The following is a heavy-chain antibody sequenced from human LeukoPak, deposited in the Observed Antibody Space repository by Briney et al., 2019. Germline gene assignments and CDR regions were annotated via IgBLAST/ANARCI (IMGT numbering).Heavy chain of an antibody. CDR3: ARAPLEADAFDI. D-gene: IGHD5-24*01. Sequence: ASVKVSCKASGYTFTGYYMHWVRQAPGQGLEWMGWINPNSGGTNYAQKFQGRVTMTRDTSISTAYMELSRLRSDDTAVYYCARAPLEADAFDIWGQGTMVTVSS. V-gene: IGHV1-2*02. CDR1: GYTFTGYY. J-gene: IGHJ3*02. CDR2: INPNSGGT.